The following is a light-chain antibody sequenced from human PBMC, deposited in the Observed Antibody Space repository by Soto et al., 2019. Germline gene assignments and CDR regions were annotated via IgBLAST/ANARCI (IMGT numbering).Light chain of an antibody. V-gene: IGLV2-14*03. CDR3: SSYTNSASLWV. CDR2: DVS. J-gene: IGLJ1*01. Sequence: SDVGGNNYVSWYQHHPGKAPKLMICDVSDRPSGVSNRFSGSQYGNTASLTISGLQAEDEADYYCSSYTNSASLWVFGTGIK. CDR1: SDVGGNNY.